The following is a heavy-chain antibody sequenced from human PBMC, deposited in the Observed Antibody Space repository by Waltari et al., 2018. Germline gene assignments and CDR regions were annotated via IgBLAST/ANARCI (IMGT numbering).Heavy chain of an antibody. D-gene: IGHD2-15*01. J-gene: IGHJ4*02. CDR3: ARDRGRGLYLDS. Sequence: QLQLQESGPGLVKPSGTLSLTCAVSGDSMSSNYCWSWFRQPPGKGLAWIGQVRNSGRTNYNPSFASRVTVSLDTYNNQFSLEVTSATAADTAIYYCARDRGRGLYLDSWGPGTLVTVS. CDR1: GDSMSSNYC. V-gene: IGHV4-4*02. CDR2: VRNSGRT.